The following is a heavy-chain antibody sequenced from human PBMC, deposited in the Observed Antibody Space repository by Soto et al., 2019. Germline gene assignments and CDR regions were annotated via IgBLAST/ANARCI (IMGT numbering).Heavy chain of an antibody. J-gene: IGHJ5*02. Sequence: GSVKVSCKASGYTFTSYAMHWVRQAPGQRLEWMGWINAGNGNTKYSQKFQGRVTITRDTSASTAYMELSSLRSEDTAVYYCARGWEWSSNYIGDWFDPWGQGTLVTVSS. D-gene: IGHD4-4*01. CDR3: ARGWEWSSNYIGDWFDP. CDR1: GYTFTSYA. CDR2: INAGNGNT. V-gene: IGHV1-3*01.